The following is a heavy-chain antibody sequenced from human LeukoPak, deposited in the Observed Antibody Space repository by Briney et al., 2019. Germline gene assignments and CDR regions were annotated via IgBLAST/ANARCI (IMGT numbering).Heavy chain of an antibody. CDR2: IRYNGNNQ. J-gene: IGHJ6*03. CDR3: AKGGGYEAQYYYYYLDV. D-gene: IGHD5-12*01. V-gene: IGHV3-30*02. CDR1: GFTFNNYG. Sequence: GGSLRLSCAASGFTFNNYGMHWVRQAPGQGLEWGAFIRYNGNNQYYADSVKGRFTISRDNSKNTLYLQMKSLRDEDTAVYYCAKGGGYEAQYYYYYLDVWGKGTTVTISS.